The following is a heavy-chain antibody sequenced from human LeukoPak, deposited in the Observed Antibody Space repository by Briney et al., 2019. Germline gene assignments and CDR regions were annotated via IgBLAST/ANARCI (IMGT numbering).Heavy chain of an antibody. CDR2: ISWNGGST. CDR3: VRDGVRDGLYFDY. D-gene: IGHD5-24*01. Sequence: GGSLRLSCAASGFTFDDYGMSWVRQAPGKGLEWVSGISWNGGSTGYVDSVKGRFTISRDNARKSLYLQMNSLRAEDTALYYCVRDGVRDGLYFDYWGQGTLVTVSS. J-gene: IGHJ4*02. CDR1: GFTFDDYG. V-gene: IGHV3-20*04.